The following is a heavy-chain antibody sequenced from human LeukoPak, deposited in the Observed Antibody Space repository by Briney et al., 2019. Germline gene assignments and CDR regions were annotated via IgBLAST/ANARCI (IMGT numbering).Heavy chain of an antibody. J-gene: IGHJ4*02. CDR3: ADYGDYGSFDY. CDR2: IYHSGST. D-gene: IGHD4-17*01. CDR1: GYSISSGYY. Sequence: SETLSLTCTVSGYSISSGYYWGWIRQPPGKGLEWIGSIYHSGSTYYNPSLKSRVTISVDTSKNQFSLKLSSVTAADTAVYYCADYGDYGSFDYWGQGTLVTVSS. V-gene: IGHV4-38-2*02.